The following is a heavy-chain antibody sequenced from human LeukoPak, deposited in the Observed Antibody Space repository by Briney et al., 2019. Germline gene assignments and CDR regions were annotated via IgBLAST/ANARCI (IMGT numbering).Heavy chain of an antibody. CDR1: GGSFSGYY. CDR3: ARVGSRGYYDETRGAFDI. Sequence: SETLSLTCAVYGGSFSGYYWSWIRQPPGKGLEWIGEINHSGSTNYNPSLKSRVTISVDTSKNQFSLKLSSVTAADTAVYYCARVGSRGYYDETRGAFDIWGQGTMVTVSS. J-gene: IGHJ3*02. CDR2: INHSGST. D-gene: IGHD3-22*01. V-gene: IGHV4-34*01.